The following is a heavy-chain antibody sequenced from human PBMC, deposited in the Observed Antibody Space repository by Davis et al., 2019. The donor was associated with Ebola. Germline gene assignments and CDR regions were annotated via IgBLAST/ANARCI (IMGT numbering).Heavy chain of an antibody. CDR1: GFAFSTYT. CDR2: IISSGSSV. J-gene: IGHJ6*03. Sequence: GESLKISCAASGFAFSTYTMIWGRQAPGKGLEWVSSIISSGSSVYYADSVKGRFTVSRDNAKNSLYLQMDSLRAEDTAVYFCARDGDGTYYDYYYYMDVWGKGTTVTVSS. D-gene: IGHD1-26*01. V-gene: IGHV3-21*04. CDR3: ARDGDGTYYDYYYYMDV.